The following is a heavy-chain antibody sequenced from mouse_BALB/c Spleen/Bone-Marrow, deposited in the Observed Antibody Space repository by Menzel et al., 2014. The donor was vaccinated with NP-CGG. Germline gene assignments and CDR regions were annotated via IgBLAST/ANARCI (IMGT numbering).Heavy chain of an antibody. V-gene: IGHV5-6-4*01. J-gene: IGHJ2*01. Sequence: VESGGGLVKPGGSLKLSCAASGFTFSSYSMSWVRQTPEKRLEWVATISSGGHYTYYPDSVKGRFTISRDNAKNTLYLQMSSLKSEDTAMYNCSKDGGYDYSYYFDYWGQGTTLTVSS. CDR2: ISSGGHYT. CDR1: GFTFSSYS. D-gene: IGHD2-4*01. CDR3: SKDGGYDYSYYFDY.